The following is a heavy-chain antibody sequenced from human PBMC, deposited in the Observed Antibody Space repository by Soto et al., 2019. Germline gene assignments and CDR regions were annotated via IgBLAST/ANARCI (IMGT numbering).Heavy chain of an antibody. V-gene: IGHV3-48*03. D-gene: IGHD5-12*01. J-gene: IGHJ4*02. CDR2: ISSSGSTI. Sequence: PGGSLRLSCAASGFTFSSYEMSWVRQAPGKGLEWVSYISSSGSTIYYADSVKGRFTISRDNAKNSLYLQMNSLRAEDTAVYYCARDSGYDTLDYWGQGTQVTVSS. CDR1: GFTFSSYE. CDR3: ARDSGYDTLDY.